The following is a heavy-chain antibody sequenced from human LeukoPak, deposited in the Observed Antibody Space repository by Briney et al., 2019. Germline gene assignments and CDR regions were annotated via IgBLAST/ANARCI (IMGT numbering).Heavy chain of an antibody. V-gene: IGHV1-3*01. CDR2: INAGNGDT. D-gene: IGHD2-21*01. Sequence: ASVKVSCKASGYTFTKYVVHWVRQAPGQRPEWMGWINAGNGDTKYSQNFQDRVTITRDTSANTAYMELSSLTSEDTALYYCARDDCGDTCYPGGYGGQGTLVTVSS. CDR1: GYTFTKYV. CDR3: ARDDCGDTCYPGGY. J-gene: IGHJ4*02.